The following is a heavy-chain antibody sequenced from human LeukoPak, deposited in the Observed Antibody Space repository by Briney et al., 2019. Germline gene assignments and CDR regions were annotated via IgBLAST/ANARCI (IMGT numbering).Heavy chain of an antibody. D-gene: IGHD6-13*01. J-gene: IGHJ3*02. CDR3: ARLGYSSSWYAAGDAFDI. V-gene: IGHV1-69*06. Sequence: SVKVSCKASGGTFSSYDISWVRQAPGQGLEWMGGIMPISGTANYAQKFQGRVTITADKPTNTAYMELRSLRSDDTAVYYCARLGYSSSWYAAGDAFDIWGQGTMVTVSS. CDR1: GGTFSSYD. CDR2: IMPISGTA.